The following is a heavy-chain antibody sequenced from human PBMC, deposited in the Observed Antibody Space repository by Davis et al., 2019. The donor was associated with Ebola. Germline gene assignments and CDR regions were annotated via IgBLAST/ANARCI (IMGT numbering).Heavy chain of an antibody. CDR3: TSTYYYDSSGYYDY. V-gene: IGHV3-73*01. J-gene: IGHJ4*02. Sequence: GASLRLSCAASGFTFSGSAMHWVRQASGKGLEWVGRIRSKANSYATAYAASVKGRFTISRDDSKNTAYLQMNSLKTEDTAVYYCTSTYYYDSSGYYDYWGQGTLVTVSS. CDR2: IRSKANSYAT. CDR1: GFTFSGSA. D-gene: IGHD3-22*01.